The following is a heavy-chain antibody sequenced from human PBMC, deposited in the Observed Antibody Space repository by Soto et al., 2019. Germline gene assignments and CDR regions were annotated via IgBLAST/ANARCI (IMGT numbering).Heavy chain of an antibody. CDR3: ARELRLGELSIP. CDR2: IIPIFGTA. Sequence: SVKVSCKASGGTFSSYAISWVRQAPGQGLEWMGGIIPIFGTANYAQKFQGRVTITADESTSTAYMELNSLRSEDTAVYYCARELRLGELSIPWGQGTLVTVSS. J-gene: IGHJ5*02. D-gene: IGHD3-16*02. CDR1: GGTFSSYA. V-gene: IGHV1-69*13.